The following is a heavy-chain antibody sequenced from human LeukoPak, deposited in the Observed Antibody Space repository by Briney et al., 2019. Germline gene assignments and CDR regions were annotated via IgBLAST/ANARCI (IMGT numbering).Heavy chain of an antibody. CDR3: ARYDFRSYYFDY. D-gene: IGHD3-3*01. Sequence: ASAKVSCKASGYTFTSYYMHWVRQAPGQGLEWMGIINPSGGSTSYAQKFQGRVTMTRDMSTSTVYMELSSLRSEDTAVYYCARYDFRSYYFDYWGQGTLVTVSS. CDR1: GYTFTSYY. CDR2: INPSGGST. J-gene: IGHJ4*02. V-gene: IGHV1-46*01.